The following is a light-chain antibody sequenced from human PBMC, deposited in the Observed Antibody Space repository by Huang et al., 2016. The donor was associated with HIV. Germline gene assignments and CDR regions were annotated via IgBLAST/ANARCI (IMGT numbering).Light chain of an antibody. Sequence: DIVMTQSPDSLAVSLGERATINCKSSQSILYSSNNKNYLAWYQQRPGQPPKLLVSWASTRESGVPDRFTGSGSGTDFTLTISSLQAEDVAVYYCQQYYNTSYTFGQGTKLEIK. CDR1: QSILYSSNNKNY. CDR3: QQYYNTSYT. CDR2: WAS. V-gene: IGKV4-1*01. J-gene: IGKJ2*01.